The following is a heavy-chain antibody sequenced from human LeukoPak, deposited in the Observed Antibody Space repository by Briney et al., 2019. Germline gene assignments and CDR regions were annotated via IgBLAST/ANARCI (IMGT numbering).Heavy chain of an antibody. J-gene: IGHJ6*03. V-gene: IGHV3-53*01. Sequence: GGSLRLSCAASGFTVSSNYMSWVRQAPGKGLEWVSVIYSGGSTYYADSVKGRFTISRDNSKNTLYLQMNSLRAEDTAVYYYARAAVTTLGYYYYMDVWGKGTTVTISS. D-gene: IGHD4-17*01. CDR3: ARAAVTTLGYYYYMDV. CDR1: GFTVSSNY. CDR2: IYSGGST.